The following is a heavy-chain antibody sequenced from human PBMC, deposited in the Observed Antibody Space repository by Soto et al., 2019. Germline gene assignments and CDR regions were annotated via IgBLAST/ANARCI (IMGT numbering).Heavy chain of an antibody. Sequence: PGGSLRLSCAASGFTFSSYGMHWVRQAPGKGLEWVAVIWYDGSNKYYADSVKGRFTISRDNSKNTLYLQMNSLRAEDTAVYYCARDHVRFLEWLSPYYFDYWGQGTLVTVSS. V-gene: IGHV3-33*01. CDR1: GFTFSSYG. CDR2: IWYDGSNK. D-gene: IGHD3-3*01. CDR3: ARDHVRFLEWLSPYYFDY. J-gene: IGHJ4*02.